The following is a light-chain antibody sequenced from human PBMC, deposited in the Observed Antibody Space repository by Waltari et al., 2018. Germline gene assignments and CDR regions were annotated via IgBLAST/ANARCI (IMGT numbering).Light chain of an antibody. J-gene: IGKJ5*01. V-gene: IGKV1-39*01. CDR3: QQSYSTPPIT. Sequence: DIQMTQSPSSLSASVGDRVTITCRASQSISSYLHWYQQKPGKAPKLLIYAASSLQSGVPSRFSSSGSGTDFTLTISSLQPEDFATYYCQQSYSTPPITFGQGTRLEIK. CDR1: QSISSY. CDR2: AAS.